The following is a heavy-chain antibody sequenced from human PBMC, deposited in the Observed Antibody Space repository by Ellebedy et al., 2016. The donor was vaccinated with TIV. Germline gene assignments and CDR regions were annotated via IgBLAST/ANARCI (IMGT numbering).Heavy chain of an antibody. CDR1: GFTFADYA. V-gene: IGHV3-9*01. D-gene: IGHD5-24*01. CDR3: AKENGRDGYPLCYFDY. J-gene: IGHJ4*02. CDR2: ISWDSFSI. Sequence: SLKISCAASGFTFADYAMHWVRQAPGKGLEWVSGISWDSFSIDSADSVKGRFTISRDNARNSLYLKMNSLGAEDTALYYCAKENGRDGYPLCYFDYWGQGTLVTVSS.